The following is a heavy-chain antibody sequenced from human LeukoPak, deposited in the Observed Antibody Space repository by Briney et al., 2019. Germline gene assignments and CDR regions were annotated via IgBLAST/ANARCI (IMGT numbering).Heavy chain of an antibody. D-gene: IGHD3-3*01. V-gene: IGHV3-33*06. CDR2: IWFDGSVK. CDR3: AKDTAIQFLEPAF. Sequence: QPGGSLRLSCAASGFTFNTHGMHWVRQAPGKGLEWVAAIWFDGSVKHYSDAVKGRFTISRDNSLNTPYLQMNSLRVEDTAMYYCAKDTAIQFLEPAFWGQGTLVTVSS. J-gene: IGHJ4*02. CDR1: GFTFNTHG.